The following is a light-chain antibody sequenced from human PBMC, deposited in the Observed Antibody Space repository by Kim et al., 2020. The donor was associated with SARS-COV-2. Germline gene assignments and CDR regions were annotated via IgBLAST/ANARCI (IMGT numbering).Light chain of an antibody. J-gene: IGKJ1*01. CDR1: QSVSYNN. Sequence: DIVLTQSPGTLSLSPGERATLSCRASQSVSYNNLAWYQQKPGRAPRLLIYDASSRATGIPDRFTGSGSGTEFTLTISRLEPEDCALYYCQHYADSPWTFGQGTKVDIK. CDR2: DAS. CDR3: QHYADSPWT. V-gene: IGKV3-20*01.